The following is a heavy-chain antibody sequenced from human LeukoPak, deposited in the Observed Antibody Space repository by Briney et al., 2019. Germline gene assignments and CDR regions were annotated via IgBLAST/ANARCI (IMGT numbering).Heavy chain of an antibody. D-gene: IGHD4-23*01. J-gene: IGHJ6*03. CDR2: IRYDGGNK. V-gene: IGHV3-30*02. CDR1: GFTFSSYG. CDR3: AKDLGYGGSQYMDV. Sequence: GGSLRLSCAASGFTFSSYGMHWVRQAPGKGLEWVAFIRYDGGNKYYADSVKGRFTISRDNSKNTLYLQMNSLRAEDTAVYYCAKDLGYGGSQYMDVWGKGTTVTVSS.